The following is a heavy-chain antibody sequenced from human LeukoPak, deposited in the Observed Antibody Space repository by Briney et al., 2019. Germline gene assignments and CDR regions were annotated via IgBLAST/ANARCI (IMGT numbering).Heavy chain of an antibody. Sequence: SETLSLTCTLSGGSISRYYGSGIRQPAGERLEWIGRIYTSGSTNYNLSLKSRVTISVDKSKNQFSLKLSSVTAADTAVYYCARAGDDFWSGQFGYYFDYWGQGNLVTVSS. D-gene: IGHD3-3*01. CDR2: IYTSGST. V-gene: IGHV4-4*07. J-gene: IGHJ4*02. CDR3: ARAGDDFWSGQFGYYFDY. CDR1: GGSISRYY.